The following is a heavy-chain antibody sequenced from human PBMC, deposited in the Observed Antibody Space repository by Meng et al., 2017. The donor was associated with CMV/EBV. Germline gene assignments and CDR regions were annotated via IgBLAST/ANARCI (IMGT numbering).Heavy chain of an antibody. V-gene: IGHV1-18*01. CDR1: GYTFTSYG. D-gene: IGHD2-2*02. CDR3: ARDGGYCSSTSCYTDVYYYYYGMDV. J-gene: IGHJ6*02. CDR2: ISAYNGNT. Sequence: VKVSCKASGYTFTSYGISWVRQAPGQGLEWMGWISAYNGNTNYAQKLQGRVTMTTDTSTSTAYMELRSLRSDDTAVYYCARDGGYCSSTSCYTDVYYYYYGMDVWGQGTTVTVSS.